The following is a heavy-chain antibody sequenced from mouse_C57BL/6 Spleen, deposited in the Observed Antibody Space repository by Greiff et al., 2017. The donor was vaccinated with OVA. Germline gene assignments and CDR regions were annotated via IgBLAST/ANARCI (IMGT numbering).Heavy chain of an antibody. Sequence: QVQLQQPGAELVKPGASVTMSCKASGYTFTSYWITWVKQRPGQGLEWIGDIYPGSGSNNYNEKFKSKATLTVDTSSSTAYMQLSSLTSDDAAVYYCARRSYGSSSFAYWGQGTLVTVSA. CDR3: ARRSYGSSSFAY. CDR2: IYPGSGSN. CDR1: GYTFTSYW. J-gene: IGHJ3*01. D-gene: IGHD1-1*01. V-gene: IGHV1-55*01.